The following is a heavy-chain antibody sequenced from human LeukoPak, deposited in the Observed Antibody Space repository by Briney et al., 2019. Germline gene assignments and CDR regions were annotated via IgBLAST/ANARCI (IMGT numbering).Heavy chain of an antibody. V-gene: IGHV4-34*01. CDR3: ARGNYDYFDS. D-gene: IGHD1-7*01. J-gene: IGHJ4*02. CDR1: GGSFSGYH. CDR2: INHSGST. Sequence: PSETLSLTCAVYGGSFSGYHWSWIRQPPGKGLEWIGEINHSGSTNYNPSLKSRVTISVDTSKNQFSLKLSAVTAADTGVYFCARGNYDYFDSWGQGTLVTVSS.